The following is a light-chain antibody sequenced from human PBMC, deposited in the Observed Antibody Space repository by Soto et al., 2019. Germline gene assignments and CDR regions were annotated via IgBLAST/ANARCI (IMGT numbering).Light chain of an antibody. Sequence: QSALTQPPSASGSPGQSVTISCTGTSSDVGGYNYVSWYQQHPGKAPKLMIYEVTKRPSGVPDRFSGSKSGNTASLTVSGLQAEEEADYYCSSSAGSTTVVFGGGTKLTVL. V-gene: IGLV2-8*01. CDR3: SSSAGSTTVV. CDR2: EVT. J-gene: IGLJ2*01. CDR1: SSDVGGYNY.